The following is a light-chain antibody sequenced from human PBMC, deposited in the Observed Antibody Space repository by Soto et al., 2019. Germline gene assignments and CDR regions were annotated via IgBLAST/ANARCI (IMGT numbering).Light chain of an antibody. J-gene: IGKJ1*01. Sequence: EIVVTQSPATLSLSLGERATLSCRTSQSVTDWVAWYQHRPGQAPRLLIFDASNRAPDIPARFSGSGSGTDFTLTISGLEPEDSAAYYCAQRHWPWTVGQGTKVEI. V-gene: IGKV3-11*01. CDR3: AQRHWPWT. CDR1: QSVTDW. CDR2: DAS.